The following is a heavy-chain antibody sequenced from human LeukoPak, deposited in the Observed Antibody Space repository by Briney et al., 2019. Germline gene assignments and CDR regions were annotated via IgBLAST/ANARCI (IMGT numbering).Heavy chain of an antibody. V-gene: IGHV1-2*02. Sequence: ASVKVSCKASGGTFSSYAISWVRQAPGQGLEWMGGIIPNSGGTNYAQKFQGRVTMTRDTSISTAYMELSRLRSDDTAVYYCAKEVDGYDYWGQGTLVTVSS. CDR2: IIPNSGGT. D-gene: IGHD5-24*01. CDR3: AKEVDGYDY. J-gene: IGHJ4*02. CDR1: GGTFSSYA.